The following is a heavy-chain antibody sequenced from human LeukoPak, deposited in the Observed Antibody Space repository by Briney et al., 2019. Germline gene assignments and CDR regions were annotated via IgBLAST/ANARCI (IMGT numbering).Heavy chain of an antibody. J-gene: IGHJ6*02. D-gene: IGHD2-15*01. CDR3: VRGYSFGPYGMDV. Sequence: GAALRLSCSASGFPFSSYAMHWVRQAPGKGLEYVSAISDSGGNTDYADSVKGRFTISRDNSKNTLYLQMSSLRAEDTAVYFCVRGYSFGPYGMDVWGQGTTVTVAS. V-gene: IGHV3-64D*09. CDR2: ISDSGGNT. CDR1: GFPFSSYA.